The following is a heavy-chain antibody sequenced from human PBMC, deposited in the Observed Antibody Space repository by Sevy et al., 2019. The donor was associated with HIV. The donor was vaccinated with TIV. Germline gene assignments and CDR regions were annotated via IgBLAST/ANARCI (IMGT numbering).Heavy chain of an antibody. CDR3: ARAVSASTAAAGIPSFYYGMDV. J-gene: IGHJ6*02. CDR2: INPSGGST. Sequence: ASVKVSCKASGYTFTSYYMHWVRQAPGQGLEWMGIINPSGGSTSYAQKFQGRVTMTRDTSTSTVYMELGSLRSEDTAVYYCARAVSASTAAAGIPSFYYGMDVWGQGTTVTVSS. D-gene: IGHD6-13*01. V-gene: IGHV1-46*01. CDR1: GYTFTSYY.